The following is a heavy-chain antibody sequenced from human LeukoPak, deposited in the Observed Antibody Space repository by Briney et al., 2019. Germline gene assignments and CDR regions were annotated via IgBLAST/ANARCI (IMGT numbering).Heavy chain of an antibody. CDR2: INHSGST. CDR3: ANRYCSSTSCWFDP. CDR1: GGSFSGYY. J-gene: IGHJ5*02. V-gene: IGHV4-34*01. Sequence: PSETLSLTCAVYGGSFSGYYWSWIRQPPGKGLEWIGEINHSGSTNYNPSLKSRVTISVDTSKNQFSLKLSSVTAADTAVYYCANRYCSSTSCWFDPWGQGTLVTVSS. D-gene: IGHD2-2*01.